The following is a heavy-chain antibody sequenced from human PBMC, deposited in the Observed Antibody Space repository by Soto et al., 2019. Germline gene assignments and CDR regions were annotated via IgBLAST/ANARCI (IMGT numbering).Heavy chain of an antibody. CDR1: GHSFTDYW. Sequence: GESLKISCQVSGHSFTDYWIAWVGQMPGKGLEWMGIIHPADSDTRYSPSFQGQVTLSADNSKNTLYLQMNSLRAEDTAVYYCAKGDSSDRGVYFDYWGQGTLVTVSS. CDR3: AKGDSSDRGVYFDY. CDR2: IHPADSDT. V-gene: IGHV5-51*01. D-gene: IGHD3-22*01. J-gene: IGHJ4*02.